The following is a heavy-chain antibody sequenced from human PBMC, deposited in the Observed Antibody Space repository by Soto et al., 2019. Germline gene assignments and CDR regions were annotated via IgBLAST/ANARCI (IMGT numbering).Heavy chain of an antibody. Sequence: PGGSLRLSCAASGFTFSGSAMHWVRQASGKGLEWVGRIRSKANSYATAYAASAKGRFTISRDDSKNTAYLQMNSLKTEDTAVYYCTYYCSGGSCYATSGNYWGQGTLVTVSS. CDR3: TYYCSGGSCYATSGNY. CDR1: GFTFSGSA. V-gene: IGHV3-73*01. CDR2: IRSKANSYAT. J-gene: IGHJ4*02. D-gene: IGHD2-15*01.